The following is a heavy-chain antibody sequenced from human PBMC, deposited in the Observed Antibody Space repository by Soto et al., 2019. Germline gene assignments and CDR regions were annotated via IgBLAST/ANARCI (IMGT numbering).Heavy chain of an antibody. CDR3: ARGNYGDPIRYFDY. CDR1: GFTVSSNY. V-gene: IGHV3-66*01. Sequence: PGGSLRLSCAASGFTVSSNYMSWVRQAPGKGLEWVSVIYSGGSTYYADSVKGRFTISRDNSKNTLYLQMNSLRAEDTAVYYCARGNYGDPIRYFDYWGQGTLVTVSS. CDR2: IYSGGST. J-gene: IGHJ4*02. D-gene: IGHD4-17*01.